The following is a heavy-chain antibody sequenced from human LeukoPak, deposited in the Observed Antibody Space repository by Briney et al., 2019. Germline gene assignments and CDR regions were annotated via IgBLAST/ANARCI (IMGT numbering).Heavy chain of an antibody. D-gene: IGHD1-26*01. CDR1: GYTFTGYY. CDR3: ARVVSGSYSTRTYYFDY. J-gene: IGHJ4*02. CDR2: INPNSGGT. Sequence: ASVKVSCKASGYTFTGYYMHWVRQAPGQGLEWMGWINPNSGGTNYAQKFQGWVTMTRDTSISTAYMELSSLRSEDTAVYYCARVVSGSYSTRTYYFDYWGQGTLVTVSS. V-gene: IGHV1-2*04.